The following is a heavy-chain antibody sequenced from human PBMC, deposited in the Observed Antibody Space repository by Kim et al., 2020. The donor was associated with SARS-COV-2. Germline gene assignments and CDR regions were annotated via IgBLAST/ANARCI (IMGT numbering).Heavy chain of an antibody. D-gene: IGHD2-2*01. Sequence: GGSLRLSCAASGFTFSSYAMSWVRQAPGKGLEWVSVIYSGGSSTYYADSVKGRFTISRDNSKNTLYLQMNSLRAEDTAVYYCAITRPAAAIWEWGQGTLVTVSS. CDR3: AITRPAAAIWE. CDR1: GFTFSSYA. J-gene: IGHJ4*02. V-gene: IGHV3-23*03. CDR2: IYSGGSST.